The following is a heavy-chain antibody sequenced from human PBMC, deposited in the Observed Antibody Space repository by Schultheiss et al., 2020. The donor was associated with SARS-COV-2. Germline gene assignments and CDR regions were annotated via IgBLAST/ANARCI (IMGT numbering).Heavy chain of an antibody. D-gene: IGHD3/OR15-3a*01. CDR1: GFTFSNAW. J-gene: IGHJ5*02. CDR2: IKSKTDGGTT. V-gene: IGHV3-15*01. CDR3: ARGGRQNWFDP. Sequence: GGSLRLSCAASGFTFSNAWMSWVRQAPGKGLEWVGRIKSKTDGGTTDYAAPVKGRFTISRDDSKNTLYLQMNSLKTEDTAVYYCARGGRQNWFDPWGQGTLVTVSS.